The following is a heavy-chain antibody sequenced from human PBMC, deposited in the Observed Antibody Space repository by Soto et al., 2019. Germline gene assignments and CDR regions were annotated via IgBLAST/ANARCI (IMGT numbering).Heavy chain of an antibody. CDR1: GFTFSSYS. Sequence: EVQLVESGGGLVQPGGSLRLSCAASGFTFSSYSMNWVRQAPGKGLEWVSYISSSSSTIYYADSVKGRFTISRDNAKNSLFLQMNGLRDEDTAVYYCARDWSGTYWVGYYFDYWGQGTLVTVSS. V-gene: IGHV3-48*02. CDR3: ARDWSGTYWVGYYFDY. CDR2: ISSSSSTI. J-gene: IGHJ4*02. D-gene: IGHD1-26*01.